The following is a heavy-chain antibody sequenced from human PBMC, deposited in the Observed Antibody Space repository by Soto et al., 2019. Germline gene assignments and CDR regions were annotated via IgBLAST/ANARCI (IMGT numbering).Heavy chain of an antibody. D-gene: IGHD1-20*01. CDR2: IYYSGST. J-gene: IGHJ4*02. Sequence: QVQLQESGPGLVKPSQTLSLTCTVSGGSISSGDYYWSWIRQPPGKGLEWIGYIYYSGSTYYNPSLKSRVTISVDTSKNPFSLNLSSVTAADTAVFCCVTITLGSNRLDYWGQGTLVTFSS. V-gene: IGHV4-30-4*01. CDR1: GGSISSGDYY. CDR3: VTITLGSNRLDY.